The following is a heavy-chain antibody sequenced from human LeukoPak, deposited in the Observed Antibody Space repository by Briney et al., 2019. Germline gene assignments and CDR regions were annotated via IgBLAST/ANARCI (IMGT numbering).Heavy chain of an antibody. D-gene: IGHD3-3*01. CDR1: GYAFTNYG. Sequence: GASVKVSCKASGYAFTNYGISWVRQAPGQGLEWMGWISIYNGNTDYAQKLRGRVTMTTDTSTSTAYMELRSLRSDNTAVYYCVRITYDFWSGYYMPDDPWGQGTLVTVS. CDR2: ISIYNGNT. CDR3: VRITYDFWSGYYMPDDP. V-gene: IGHV1-18*01. J-gene: IGHJ5*02.